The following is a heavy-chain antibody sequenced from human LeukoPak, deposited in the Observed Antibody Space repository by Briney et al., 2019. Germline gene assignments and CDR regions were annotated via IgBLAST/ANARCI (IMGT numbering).Heavy chain of an antibody. D-gene: IGHD3-3*01. CDR3: ARDNYDFWSGSRHFDY. Sequence: GGSLRLSCAASGFTSNSYAMSWVRQAPGKGLEWVAGISGSTYRTYYADYVKGRFTISRDNAKNSLYLQMNSLRAEDTAVYYCARDNYDFWSGSRHFDYWGQGTLVTVSS. CDR1: GFTSNSYA. V-gene: IGHV3-23*01. CDR2: ISGSTYRT. J-gene: IGHJ4*02.